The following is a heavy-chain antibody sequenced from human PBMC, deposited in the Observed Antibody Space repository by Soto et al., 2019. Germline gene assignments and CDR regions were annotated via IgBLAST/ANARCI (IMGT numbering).Heavy chain of an antibody. CDR3: ARGGYDILTAYEEGAGSSFDI. J-gene: IGHJ3*02. D-gene: IGHD3-9*01. Sequence: GASVKVSCQASGGTFSSYTVGWVRQAPGQGLEWMGRIIPILGIANYAQKFQGRVTITADKSTSTAYMELSSLRSEDTAVYYCARGGYDILTAYEEGAGSSFDIWGQGTMVTVSS. CDR2: IIPILGIA. V-gene: IGHV1-69*02. CDR1: GGTFSSYT.